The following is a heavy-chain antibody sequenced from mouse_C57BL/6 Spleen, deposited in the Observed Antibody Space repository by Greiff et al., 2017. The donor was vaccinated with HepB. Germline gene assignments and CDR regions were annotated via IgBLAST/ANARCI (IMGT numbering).Heavy chain of an antibody. V-gene: IGHV1-54*01. CDR1: GYAFTNYL. CDR2: INPGSGGT. CDR3: ARLRVGYAMDY. J-gene: IGHJ4*01. Sequence: QVQLQQSGAELVRPGTSVKVSCKASGYAFTNYLIEWVKQRPGQGLEWIGVINPGSGGTNYNEKFKGKATLTADKSSSTAYMQLSSLTSEDSAVYFCARLRVGYAMDYWGRGTSVTVSS.